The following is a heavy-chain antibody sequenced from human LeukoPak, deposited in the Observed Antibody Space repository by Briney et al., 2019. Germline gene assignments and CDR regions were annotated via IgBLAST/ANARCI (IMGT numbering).Heavy chain of an antibody. Sequence: PGGSLRLSCAASGFTFSSYRVDWVRQAPGKGLEWVSLIIGSSGSTFYADSVKGRFTISRDKSKNTLYLQMNSLRAEDTAVYYCAKDASIFWPPYYFDYWGQGTLVTVSS. CDR3: AKDASIFWPPYYFDY. J-gene: IGHJ4*02. V-gene: IGHV3-23*01. CDR1: GFTFSSYR. CDR2: IIGSSGST. D-gene: IGHD3-9*01.